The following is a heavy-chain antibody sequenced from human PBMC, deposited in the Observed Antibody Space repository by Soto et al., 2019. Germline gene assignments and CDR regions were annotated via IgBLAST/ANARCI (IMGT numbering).Heavy chain of an antibody. CDR1: GGSLTDYW. J-gene: IGHJ4*02. Sequence: QVHRQQWGTGLLKPSEMLSLTCAVYGGSLTDYWWTWIRQTPGKGLEWIGEINHIGESNHNPSLKSRVTISLDTSQNQFSLKLTSVTVADTAVYYCARDFGAGAHFDHWGQGSLVTVSS. CDR3: ARDFGAGAHFDH. CDR2: INHIGES. D-gene: IGHD3-10*01. V-gene: IGHV4-34*01.